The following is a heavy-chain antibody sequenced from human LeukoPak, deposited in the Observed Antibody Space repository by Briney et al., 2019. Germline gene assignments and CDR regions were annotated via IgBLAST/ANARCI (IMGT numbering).Heavy chain of an antibody. V-gene: IGHV3-43*01. CDR1: GFIFNDYR. CDR2: ISWDGSSK. D-gene: IGHD5-24*01. CDR3: ARWRWAQSEFEY. J-gene: IGHJ4*02. Sequence: GGSLRLSCAASGFIFNDYRMHWVRQAPGKALEWLSLISWDGSSKYYADSVKGRFTISRDNAKKSVHLQMISLRVDDTAVYYCARWRWAQSEFEYWGRGTLVTVSS.